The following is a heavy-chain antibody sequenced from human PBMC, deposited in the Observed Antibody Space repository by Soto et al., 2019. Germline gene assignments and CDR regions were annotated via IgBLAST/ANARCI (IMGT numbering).Heavy chain of an antibody. Sequence: GGSLRLSCAASGLTFSIYAMSWVRQAPGKGLEWVSTIGGSGGDTTYADFVRGRFTVSRDNSRNTLYLQMNSLRAEDTAIYYCAKDAPGSGWLSDYWGRGTLVTVSS. V-gene: IGHV3-23*01. CDR2: IGGSGGDT. CDR1: GLTFSIYA. CDR3: AKDAPGSGWLSDY. J-gene: IGHJ4*02. D-gene: IGHD3-22*01.